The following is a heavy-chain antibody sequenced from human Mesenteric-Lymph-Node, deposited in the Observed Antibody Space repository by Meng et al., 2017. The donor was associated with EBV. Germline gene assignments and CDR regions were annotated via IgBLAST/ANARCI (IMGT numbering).Heavy chain of an antibody. V-gene: IGHV4-4*02. CDR3: GTMVARWGAENPNDY. CDR2: IYHSGST. J-gene: IGHJ4*02. D-gene: IGHD2-8*01. CDR1: SGSISSSHW. Sequence: QLHLQESGPGLAKPSGTPSLTCAVSSGSISSSHWWSWVRQPPGKGLEWIGDIYHSGSTNYSPSLKSRVTMSMDTSNNQFSLRLTSVTAADTAVYYCGTMVARWGAENPNDYWGQGILVTVSS.